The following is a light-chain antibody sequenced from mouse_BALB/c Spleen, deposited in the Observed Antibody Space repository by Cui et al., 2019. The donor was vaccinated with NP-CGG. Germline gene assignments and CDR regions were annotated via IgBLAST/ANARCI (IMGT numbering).Light chain of an antibody. CDR1: TGAVTTSNY. V-gene: IGLV1*01. J-gene: IGLJ1*01. Sequence: QAVVTQESAPTTSPGETVTLTCRSSTGAVTTSNYANWVQEKPDHLFTGLIGGTNNRAPGVPARFSGSLIGDKAALTITGAQTEDEAIYFCALWYSNHSWVFGGGTKLTVL. CDR3: ALWYSNHSWV. CDR2: GTN.